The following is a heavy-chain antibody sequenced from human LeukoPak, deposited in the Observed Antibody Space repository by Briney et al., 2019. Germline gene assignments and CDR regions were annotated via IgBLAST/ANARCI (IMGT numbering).Heavy chain of an antibody. J-gene: IGHJ6*03. V-gene: IGHV3-48*01. CDR2: INIVNNAI. CDR1: GFTFSSYS. Sequence: GGSLRLSCAASGFTFSSYSMNWVRQAPGKGLEWVSHINIVNNAIYYSDSVKGRFTISRDNSKNTLYLQMNSLRAEDTAVYYCAKDEGFDYYMDVWGKGTTVTVSS. CDR3: AKDEGFDYYMDV. D-gene: IGHD3-10*01.